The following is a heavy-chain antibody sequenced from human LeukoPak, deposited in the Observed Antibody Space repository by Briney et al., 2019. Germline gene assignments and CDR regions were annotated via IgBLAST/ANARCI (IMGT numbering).Heavy chain of an antibody. CDR1: GFTFSNAW. CDR3: TTGITMVRGVIHLIDY. Sequence: GRSLTLSCAASGFTFSNAWMSWVPQAPGKGLEWVGRLKSKTDGGTTDYAAPVKGRFTISRDDSINTLYLQMNSLKTEDTAVYYCTTGITMVRGVIHLIDYWGQGTLVTVSS. V-gene: IGHV3-15*01. CDR2: LKSKTDGGTT. J-gene: IGHJ4*02. D-gene: IGHD3-10*01.